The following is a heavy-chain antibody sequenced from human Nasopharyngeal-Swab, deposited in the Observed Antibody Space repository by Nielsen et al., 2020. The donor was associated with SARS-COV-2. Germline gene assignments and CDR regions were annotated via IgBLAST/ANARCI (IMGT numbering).Heavy chain of an antibody. V-gene: IGHV3-53*01. CDR3: ARDLGGGYCTTTNCPGS. Sequence: GESLKISCAVSGFSFSTYVMHWVRQAPGKGLEWVSVTEIGGTTHYADSVKGRFSISRDSSTNTLYLQMNNVRAEDTAVYYCARDLGGGYCTTTNCPGSWGQGTLVTVSS. D-gene: IGHD2-2*01. J-gene: IGHJ1*01. CDR1: GFSFSTYV. CDR2: TEIGGTT.